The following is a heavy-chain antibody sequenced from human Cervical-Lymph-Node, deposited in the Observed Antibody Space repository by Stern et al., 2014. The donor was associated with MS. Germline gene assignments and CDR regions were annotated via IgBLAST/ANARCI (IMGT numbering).Heavy chain of an antibody. V-gene: IGHV6-1*02. D-gene: IGHD2-15*01. Sequence: QVQLQQSGPGLVKPSQTLSLTCAISGESVSSHIAAWNWVRQSPSRGLERLGRAYYRSKWYIEYALSERGRITLIPYTYKNHYSLQLKFVTPEDAAMYYCARTDCSSGGCYYSGMYVWGQGTAVTVSS. CDR3: ARTDCSSGGCYYSGMYV. CDR2: AYYRSKWYI. CDR1: GESVSSHIAA. J-gene: IGHJ6*02.